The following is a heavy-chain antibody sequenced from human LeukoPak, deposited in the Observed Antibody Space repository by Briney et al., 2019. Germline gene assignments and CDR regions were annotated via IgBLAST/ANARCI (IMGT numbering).Heavy chain of an antibody. Sequence: PGGSQRLSCAASGFTFSSYSMNWVRQAPGKGLEWGSYISGSSSTIYYADSVKGRFTISRDNGKNTLYLQTNSLRAEDTAVYYCARGSTYYDSSGQVPFDYWGQGTLVTVSS. CDR3: ARGSTYYDSSGQVPFDY. CDR2: ISGSSSTI. V-gene: IGHV3-48*01. J-gene: IGHJ4*02. CDR1: GFTFSSYS. D-gene: IGHD3-22*01.